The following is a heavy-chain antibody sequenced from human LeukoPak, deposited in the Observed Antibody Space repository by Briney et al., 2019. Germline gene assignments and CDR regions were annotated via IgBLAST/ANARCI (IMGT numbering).Heavy chain of an antibody. D-gene: IGHD2-2*02. Sequence: PGGSLRLSCAASGFRLKDFAVTWVRQAPGKGLEWVSTISASGGGAYYADSAKGRFTISRDNSKDTLSLQMNTLRAEDTAVYYCAKDVRRAEYCSATTCYTSSFDYWGQGTLVTVSS. CDR1: GFRLKDFA. CDR3: AKDVRRAEYCSATTCYTSSFDY. CDR2: ISASGGGA. J-gene: IGHJ4*02. V-gene: IGHV3-23*01.